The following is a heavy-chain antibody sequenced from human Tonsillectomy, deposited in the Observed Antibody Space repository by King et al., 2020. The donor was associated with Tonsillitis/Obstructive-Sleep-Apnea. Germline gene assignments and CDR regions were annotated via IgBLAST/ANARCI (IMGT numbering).Heavy chain of an antibody. CDR3: ARDSDDAFDI. J-gene: IGHJ3*02. V-gene: IGHV3-21*01. CDR2: ISTSSSYI. CDR1: GFTFSTYS. Sequence: VQLVESGGGLVKPGGSLRLYCAASGFTFSTYSMSWVRQAPGKGLEWVSSISTSSSYIYYGDSVKGRFNTSRDNAKNSLYLQMNSLRAEDTAVYYCARDSDDAFDIWGQGKMVTVSS.